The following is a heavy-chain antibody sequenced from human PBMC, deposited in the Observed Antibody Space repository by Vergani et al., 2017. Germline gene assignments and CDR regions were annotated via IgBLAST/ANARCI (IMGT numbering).Heavy chain of an antibody. CDR1: GFTFSSYS. V-gene: IGHV3-21*01. CDR3: ARHQIGRYTEY. Sequence: EVQLVESGGGLVKRGGSLRLSCAASGFTFSSYSMNWVRQAPGKGLEWVSSISSSSSYIHYSDSLKGRFTISRDNAKSSLYLQMNSLRAEDTGVYYCARHQIGRYTEYWGQGILVTVSS. J-gene: IGHJ4*02. CDR2: ISSSSSYI. D-gene: IGHD1-14*01.